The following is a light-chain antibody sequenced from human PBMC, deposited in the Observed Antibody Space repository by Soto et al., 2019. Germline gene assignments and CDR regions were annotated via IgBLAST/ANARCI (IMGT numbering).Light chain of an antibody. Sequence: QPVLTQSSSASASLGSSVKFTCTLSSGHSSYIIAWHQQQPGQAPRYLMKLEGSGSYNKGSGVPDRFSGSSSGADRYLTISNLQFEDEADYYCETWDSNTRVFGGGTKLTVL. V-gene: IGLV4-60*02. J-gene: IGLJ2*01. CDR3: ETWDSNTRV. CDR1: SGHSSYI. CDR2: LEGSGSY.